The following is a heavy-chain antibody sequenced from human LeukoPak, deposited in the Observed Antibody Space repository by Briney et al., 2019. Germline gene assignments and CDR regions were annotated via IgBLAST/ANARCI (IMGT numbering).Heavy chain of an antibody. D-gene: IGHD5-18*01. CDR2: ISYDGSNK. Sequence: KPGGSLRLSCAASEFTFSSFWMHWVRQAPGKGLEWVAVISYDGSNKYYADSVKGRFTISRDNSKNTLYLQMNSLRAEDTAVYYCAALDTALATDEQDYWGQGTLVTVSS. CDR3: AALDTALATDEQDY. V-gene: IGHV3-30*03. CDR1: EFTFSSFW. J-gene: IGHJ4*02.